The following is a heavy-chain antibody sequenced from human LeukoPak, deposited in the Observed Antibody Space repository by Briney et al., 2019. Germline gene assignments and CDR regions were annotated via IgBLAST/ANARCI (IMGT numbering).Heavy chain of an antibody. CDR1: GFTFSTYA. V-gene: IGHV3-23*01. J-gene: IGHJ4*02. Sequence: GGSLRLSCAASGFTFSTYAMTWVRQAPGKGLEWVSAVSGDGRGTYYADSVKGRFTISRDNSKNTLYLQMNSLRADDTAVFYCAKVGVPAAMRRSERSYSDYWGQGTLVTVSS. D-gene: IGHD2-2*01. CDR3: AKVGVPAAMRRSERSYSDY. CDR2: VSGDGRGT.